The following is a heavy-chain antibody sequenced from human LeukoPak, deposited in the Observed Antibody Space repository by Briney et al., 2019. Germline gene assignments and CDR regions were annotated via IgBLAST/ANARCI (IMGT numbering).Heavy chain of an antibody. CDR2: IKQDGSEK. V-gene: IGHV3-7*01. D-gene: IGHD2-2*01. CDR1: GFTVSSNY. Sequence: PGGSLRLSCAASGFTVSSNYMSWVRQAPGKGLEWVANIKQDGSEKYYVDSVKGRFTISRDNAKNSLYLQMNSLRAEDTAVYYCARDRRSTSRILGHWGQGTLVTVSS. J-gene: IGHJ1*01. CDR3: ARDRRSTSRILGH.